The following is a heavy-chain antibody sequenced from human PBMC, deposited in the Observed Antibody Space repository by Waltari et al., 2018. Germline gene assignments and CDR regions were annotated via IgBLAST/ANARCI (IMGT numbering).Heavy chain of an antibody. D-gene: IGHD6-19*01. CDR1: GGSISSHY. V-gene: IGHV4-59*11. Sequence: QVQLQESGPGLVKPSETLSLTCTVSGGSISSHYWSWIRQPPGKGLEWIGYIYYSGSTNYNPSLKSRVTISVDTSKNQFSLKLSSVTAADTAVYYCARDMAGGAAVAGRGWFDPWGQGTLVTVSS. CDR3: ARDMAGGAAVAGRGWFDP. CDR2: IYYSGST. J-gene: IGHJ5*02.